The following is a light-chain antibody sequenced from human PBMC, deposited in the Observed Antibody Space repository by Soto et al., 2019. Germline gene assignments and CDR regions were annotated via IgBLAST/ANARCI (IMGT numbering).Light chain of an antibody. Sequence: DIQMTQSPSSLSASAGDRATIPCRASQSVSAYLTWYQQKRGKAPSLLIYAASNLQSGVPTRCSGSKSGTDFTLIISRQPAEDSATYYCQHSYCIPLTFGGGTKVEIK. CDR2: AAS. CDR1: QSVSAY. V-gene: IGKV1-39*01. J-gene: IGKJ4*02. CDR3: QHSYCIPLT.